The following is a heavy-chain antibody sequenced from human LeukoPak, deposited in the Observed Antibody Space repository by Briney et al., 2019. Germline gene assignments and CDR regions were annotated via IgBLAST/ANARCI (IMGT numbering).Heavy chain of an antibody. D-gene: IGHD1-7*01. CDR2: ISYDGSNK. CDR3: ARGHSSYWNYPPQFDP. Sequence: GGSLRLSCAASGFTFSSYAMHWVRQAPGKGLEWVAVISYDGSNKYYADSVKGRFTISRDNSKNTLYLQMNSLRAEDTAVYYCARGHSSYWNYPPQFDPWGQGTLVTVSS. V-gene: IGHV3-30-3*01. J-gene: IGHJ5*02. CDR1: GFTFSSYA.